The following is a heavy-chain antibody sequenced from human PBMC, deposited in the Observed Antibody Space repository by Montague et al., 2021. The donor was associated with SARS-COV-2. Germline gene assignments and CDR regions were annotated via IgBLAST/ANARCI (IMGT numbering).Heavy chain of an antibody. V-gene: IGHV4-59*11. Sequence: TLSLTCTVSGGSISSHFWSFIRQPPGKGLEWIGYINSNGGTNDNPSLRSRLTMSVDTSKNQFSLQLRSMTPADTAVYFCARATSVRGAVSWFDPWGQGILVTVSS. CDR2: INSNGGT. D-gene: IGHD3-10*01. J-gene: IGHJ5*02. CDR3: ARATSVRGAVSWFDP. CDR1: GGSISSHF.